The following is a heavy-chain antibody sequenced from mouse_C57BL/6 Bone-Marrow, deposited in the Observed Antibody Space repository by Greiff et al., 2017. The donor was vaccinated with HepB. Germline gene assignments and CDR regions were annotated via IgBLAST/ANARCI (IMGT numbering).Heavy chain of an antibody. CDR1: GYTFTSYW. CDR3: ARGKLGHYFDY. Sequence: VQLQQPGAELVRPGSSVKLSCKASGYTFTSYWMDWVKQRPGQGLEWIGNIYPSDSETHYNQKFKDKATLTVDKSSSTAYMQLSSLTSEDSAVYYCARGKLGHYFDYWGQGTTLTVSS. V-gene: IGHV1-61*01. CDR2: IYPSDSET. J-gene: IGHJ2*01. D-gene: IGHD4-1*01.